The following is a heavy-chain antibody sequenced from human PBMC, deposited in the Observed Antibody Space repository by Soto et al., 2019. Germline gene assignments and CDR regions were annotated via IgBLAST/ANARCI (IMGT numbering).Heavy chain of an antibody. Sequence: QVQLVESGGGVVQPGKSLGLSCAASGFTFSSYAMHWVRQAPGKGLEWVSLISFDGSNQYYADSVKGRFTISRDNSKSTVYLQMNSLRPEDTAVYYCASANIAVLNTAGIDYWGQGTLVTVSS. CDR2: ISFDGSNQ. J-gene: IGHJ4*02. D-gene: IGHD2-15*01. CDR3: ASANIAVLNTAGIDY. V-gene: IGHV3-30-3*01. CDR1: GFTFSSYA.